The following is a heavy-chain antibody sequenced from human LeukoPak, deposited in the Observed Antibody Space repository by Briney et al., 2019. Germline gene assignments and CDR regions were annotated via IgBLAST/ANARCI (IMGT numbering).Heavy chain of an antibody. CDR3: AREGVVVTASNDY. D-gene: IGHD2-21*02. Sequence: GGSLRLSCAASGFTFSSYWMSWVRQAPGKGLEWVANIKQDGSEKYYVDSVKGRFTISRDNAKNSLYQQMNSLRAEDTAVYYCAREGVVVTASNDYWGQGTLVTVSS. J-gene: IGHJ4*02. CDR2: IKQDGSEK. V-gene: IGHV3-7*01. CDR1: GFTFSSYW.